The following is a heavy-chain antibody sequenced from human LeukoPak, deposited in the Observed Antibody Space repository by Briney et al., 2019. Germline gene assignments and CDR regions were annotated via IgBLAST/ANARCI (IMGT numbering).Heavy chain of an antibody. CDR1: GGSISSSSYY. J-gene: IGHJ4*02. D-gene: IGHD2-2*01. Sequence: SETLSLTCTVSGGSISSSSYYWGWIRQPPGKGLEWIGSIYYSGSTYYNPSLKSRVTISVDTSKNQFSLKLSSVTAADTAVYYCARHDGGSTSCYDYWSQGTLVTVSS. CDR3: ARHDGGSTSCYDY. CDR2: IYYSGST. V-gene: IGHV4-39*01.